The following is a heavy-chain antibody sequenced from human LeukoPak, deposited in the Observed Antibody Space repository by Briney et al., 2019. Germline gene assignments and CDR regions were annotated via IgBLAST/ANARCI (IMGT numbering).Heavy chain of an antibody. J-gene: IGHJ2*01. D-gene: IGHD4-17*01. Sequence: GGSLRLSCAASGFTFSSYAMSWVRQAPGKGLEWVSAISGSGGSTYYADSVKGRFTISRGNSKNTLYLQMNSLRAEDTAVYYCAKVLVAYGTKYFDLWGRGTLVTVSS. CDR1: GFTFSSYA. CDR2: ISGSGGST. V-gene: IGHV3-23*01. CDR3: AKVLVAYGTKYFDL.